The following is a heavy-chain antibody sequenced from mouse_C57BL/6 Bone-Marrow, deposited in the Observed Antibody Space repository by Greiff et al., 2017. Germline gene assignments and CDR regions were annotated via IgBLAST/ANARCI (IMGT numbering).Heavy chain of an antibody. CDR2: INPYNGGT. D-gene: IGHD1-1*01. Sequence: EVQLQQSGPVLVKPGASVKMSCKASGYTFTDYYMNWVKQSHGKSLEWIGVINPYNGGTSYNQKFKGKATLTVDKSSSTAYMELNSLTSEDSAVYYCARRKELTYFDYWGQGTTLTVSS. CDR3: ARRKELTYFDY. CDR1: GYTFTDYY. J-gene: IGHJ2*01. V-gene: IGHV1-19*01.